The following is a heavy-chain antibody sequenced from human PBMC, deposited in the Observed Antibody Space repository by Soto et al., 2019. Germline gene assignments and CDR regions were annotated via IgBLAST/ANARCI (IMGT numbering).Heavy chain of an antibody. CDR1: GYTFTNYW. CDR3: AASIFYYGMDV. Sequence: GESLKISCKGPGYTFTNYWIGWVRQMPGKGLEWMGIIYPGDSDTKYNPSFQGQVTISADKSITTTYLQWSSLKASDTAIYYCAASIFYYGMDVWGQGTTVTVSS. V-gene: IGHV5-51*01. CDR2: IYPGDSDT. J-gene: IGHJ6*02.